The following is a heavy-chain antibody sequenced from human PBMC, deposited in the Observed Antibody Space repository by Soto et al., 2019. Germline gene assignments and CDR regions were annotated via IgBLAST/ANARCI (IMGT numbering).Heavy chain of an antibody. Sequence: EVQLLESGGGLVQPGGSLRLSCAASGFTFSSYAMSWVRQTPGKGLEWVSTLSGSGGTTYYADSVKGQFTISRDNSKSTLYLQMNSLRAEDTAVYYCASCFRSGSYYGWFDPWGQGTLVTVSS. J-gene: IGHJ5*02. V-gene: IGHV3-23*01. CDR3: ASCFRSGSYYGWFDP. D-gene: IGHD1-26*01. CDR2: LSGSGGTT. CDR1: GFTFSSYA.